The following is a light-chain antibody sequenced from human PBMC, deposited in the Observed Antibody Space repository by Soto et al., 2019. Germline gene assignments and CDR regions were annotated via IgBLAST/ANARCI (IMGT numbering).Light chain of an antibody. CDR3: SSYTSSITWV. J-gene: IGLJ3*02. V-gene: IGLV2-14*01. CDR2: QVT. CDR1: SSDVGGYNY. Sequence: QSAPTQPASVSGSPGQSITISCTGTSSDVGGYNYVSWYQQYPGKAPKLIFSQVTNRPSGVSNRFSGSKSGNTASLTISGLQPEDEADYYCSSYTSSITWVFGGGTQLTVL.